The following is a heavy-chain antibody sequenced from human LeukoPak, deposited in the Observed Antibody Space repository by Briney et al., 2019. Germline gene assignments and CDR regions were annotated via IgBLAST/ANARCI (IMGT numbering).Heavy chain of an antibody. CDR1: GGSFSGYY. V-gene: IGHV4-34*01. J-gene: IGHJ4*02. Sequence: SETLSLTCAVYGGSFSGYYWSWIRQPPGKGLEWIGEINHSGSANYNPSLKSQVTISVDTSKNQFSLKLSSVTAADTAVYYCARGTMSTVTYYFDYWGQGTLVTVSS. CDR3: ARGTMSTVTYYFDY. D-gene: IGHD4-17*01. CDR2: INHSGSA.